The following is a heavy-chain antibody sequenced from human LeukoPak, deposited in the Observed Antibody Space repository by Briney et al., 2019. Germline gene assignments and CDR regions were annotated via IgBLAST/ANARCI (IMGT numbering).Heavy chain of an antibody. Sequence: GGSLRLSCAASGFTFSRYAMSWVRQALGKGLEWVPANTGSGASTYYADSVKGRFTISRDNSKNTLYLQMNSLRAEDSAIYYCAKVPYYDFWSGEPYFDYWGQGTLVTVSS. V-gene: IGHV3-23*01. CDR2: NTGSGAST. D-gene: IGHD3-3*01. J-gene: IGHJ4*02. CDR3: AKVPYYDFWSGEPYFDY. CDR1: GFTFSRYA.